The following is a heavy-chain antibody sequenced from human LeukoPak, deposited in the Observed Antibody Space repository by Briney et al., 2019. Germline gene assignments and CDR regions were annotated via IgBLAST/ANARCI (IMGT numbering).Heavy chain of an antibody. CDR3: ARGTIDQWELLGY. V-gene: IGHV3-64*01. CDR2: ISSNGGST. D-gene: IGHD1-26*01. J-gene: IGHJ4*02. Sequence: GGSLRLSCAASGFTFSSYAMHWVRQAPGKGLEYVSAISSNGGSTYYANSVKGRFTISRDNSKNTLYLQMGSLRAEDMAVYYCARGTIDQWELLGYWGQGTLVTVSS. CDR1: GFTFSSYA.